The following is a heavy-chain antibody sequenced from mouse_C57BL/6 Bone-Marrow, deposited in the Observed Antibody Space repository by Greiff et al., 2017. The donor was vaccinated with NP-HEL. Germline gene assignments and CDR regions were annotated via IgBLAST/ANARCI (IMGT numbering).Heavy chain of an antibody. CDR1: GYTFTDYN. CDR2: INPNNGGT. V-gene: IGHV1-22*01. CDR3: ARCLIYYDFPFDY. Sequence: VQLQQSGPELVKPGASVKMSCKASGYTFTDYNMHWVKQSHGKSLEWIGYINPNNGGTSYHQKFKGKATLTVNKSSSTAYMELRSLTSEDSAVYYCARCLIYYDFPFDYGGQGTTLTVSS. D-gene: IGHD2-4*01. J-gene: IGHJ2*01.